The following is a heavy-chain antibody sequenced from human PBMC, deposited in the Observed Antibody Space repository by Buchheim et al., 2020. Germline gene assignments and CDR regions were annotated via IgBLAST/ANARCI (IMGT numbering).Heavy chain of an antibody. Sequence: QVHLQESGPGLVKPSETLSLTCTVSGGSIGTYFWSWIRQPPGKGLEWIGYIYYSGTTNYSPSLKGRVTISVDTSHNQVSLQLNSVTAADTAVYYCARQGGYSGHNWFDAWGQGT. CDR2: IYYSGTT. D-gene: IGHD5-12*01. V-gene: IGHV4-59*08. CDR1: GGSIGTYF. J-gene: IGHJ5*02. CDR3: ARQGGYSGHNWFDA.